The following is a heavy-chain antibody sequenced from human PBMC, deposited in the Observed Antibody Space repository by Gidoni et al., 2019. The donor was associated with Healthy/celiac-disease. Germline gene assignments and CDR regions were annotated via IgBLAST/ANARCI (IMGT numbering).Heavy chain of an antibody. D-gene: IGHD3-22*01. CDR2: INPSGGST. V-gene: IGHV1-46*03. CDR1: GYTFTSYY. Sequence: QVQLVQSGAEVKKPGASVKVSCKACGYTFTSYYMHWVRQAPGQGLEWMGIINPSGGSTSYAQKFQGRVTMTRDTSTSTVYMELSSLRSEDTAVYYCARDLHYYDSSGYYYFDYWGQGTLVTVSS. CDR3: ARDLHYYDSSGYYYFDY. J-gene: IGHJ4*02.